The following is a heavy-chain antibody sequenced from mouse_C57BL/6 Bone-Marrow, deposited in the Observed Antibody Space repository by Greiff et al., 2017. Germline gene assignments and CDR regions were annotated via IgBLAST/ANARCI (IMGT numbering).Heavy chain of an antibody. Sequence: QVQLQQPGTELVKPGASVKLSCKASGYTFTSYWLHWVKQRPGQGLEWIGNINPSNGGTNYNEKFKSKATLTVDKSSSTAYMQLSSLTSEDSAGYYCARRDLYYYGSSWCAYWGQGTLVTVSA. J-gene: IGHJ3*01. CDR1: GYTFTSYW. V-gene: IGHV1-53*01. D-gene: IGHD1-1*01. CDR3: ARRDLYYYGSSWCAY. CDR2: INPSNGGT.